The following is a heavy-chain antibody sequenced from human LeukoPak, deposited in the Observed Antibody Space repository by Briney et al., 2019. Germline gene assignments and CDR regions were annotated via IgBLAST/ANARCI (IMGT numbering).Heavy chain of an antibody. CDR3: AREEGTSGRYYFYYYMDV. Sequence: GGSLRLSCAASGFTFSCTYSMTWVRQAPGKGLEWVSSISSSSSYIYYADPVKGRFTVSRDNAKNSLYLQMNSLRAEDTAVYYCAREEGTSGRYYFYYYMDVWGKGTTVTVSS. J-gene: IGHJ6*03. D-gene: IGHD1-26*01. V-gene: IGHV3-21*01. CDR2: ISSSSSYI. CDR1: GFTFSCTYS.